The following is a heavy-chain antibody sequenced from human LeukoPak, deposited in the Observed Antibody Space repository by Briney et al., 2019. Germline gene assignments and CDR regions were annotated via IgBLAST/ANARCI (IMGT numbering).Heavy chain of an antibody. CDR1: GFTFSNYW. J-gene: IGHJ4*02. V-gene: IGHV3-30*18. Sequence: GGSLRLSCAASGFTFSNYWMHWVRQPPGKGLEWVALFSSYGTNTYYADSVKGRFTISRDNSKNTLYLQMNSLRVEDAAVYYCAKDMGDISMVSGDWGQGTLVTVSS. D-gene: IGHD3-16*01. CDR2: FSSYGTNT. CDR3: AKDMGDISMVSGD.